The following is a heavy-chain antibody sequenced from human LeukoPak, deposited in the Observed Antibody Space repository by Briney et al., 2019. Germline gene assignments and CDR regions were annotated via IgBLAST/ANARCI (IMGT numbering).Heavy chain of an antibody. V-gene: IGHV3-48*03. CDR3: ARPLHDYGGNLVAFDI. J-gene: IGHJ3*02. Sequence: HSGGSLRLSCAASGFTVSSNYMSWVRQAPGKGLEWVSYISSSDSTIYYADSLKGRFTISRDNAKNSLYLQMNSLRAEDTAVYYCARPLHDYGGNLVAFDIWGQGTMVTVSS. CDR2: ISSSDSTI. D-gene: IGHD4-23*01. CDR1: GFTVSSNY.